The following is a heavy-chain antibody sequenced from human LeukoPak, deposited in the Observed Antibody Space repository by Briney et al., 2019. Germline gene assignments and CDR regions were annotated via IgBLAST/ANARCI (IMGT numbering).Heavy chain of an antibody. Sequence: GGSLRLSCAASGFTFSSYSMNWVRQAPGKELVWVSRINNDGSITNSADSVKGRFTISRDNAKDTLYLQMDSLRAEDTAIYFCARGPSVLGAIDNWGQGTLVAVSS. D-gene: IGHD3-10*01. CDR1: GFTFSSYS. CDR3: ARGPSVLGAIDN. CDR2: INNDGSIT. V-gene: IGHV3-74*01. J-gene: IGHJ4*02.